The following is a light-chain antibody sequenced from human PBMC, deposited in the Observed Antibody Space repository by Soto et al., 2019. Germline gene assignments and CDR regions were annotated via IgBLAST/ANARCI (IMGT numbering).Light chain of an antibody. CDR3: QSYDSSLSGSNVV. CDR2: GNS. V-gene: IGLV1-40*01. J-gene: IGLJ2*01. Sequence: QSVLTQPPSVSGAPGQRVTIPCTGSRSNIGAGYDVHWYQQLPGTAPKLLIYGNSNRPSGVPDRFSGSKSGTSASLAITGLQAEDEADYYCQSYDSSLSGSNVVFGGGTKLTVL. CDR1: RSNIGAGYD.